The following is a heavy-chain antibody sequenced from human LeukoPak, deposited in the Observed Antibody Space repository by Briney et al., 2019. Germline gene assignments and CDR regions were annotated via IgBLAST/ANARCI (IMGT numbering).Heavy chain of an antibody. V-gene: IGHV4-4*02. CDR3: TREGGTYRPPDY. CDR1: GGSISNTNW. D-gene: IGHD3/OR15-3a*01. Sequence: PSETLSLTFGFCGGSISNTNWWTWVRQPPGKGLEWIGEVDLLGRTNYNPSLKSRVAISVDKSENHISLWLTSVTAADTAVYYCTREGGTYRPPDYSGQGTLVTVSS. CDR2: VDLLGRT. J-gene: IGHJ4*02.